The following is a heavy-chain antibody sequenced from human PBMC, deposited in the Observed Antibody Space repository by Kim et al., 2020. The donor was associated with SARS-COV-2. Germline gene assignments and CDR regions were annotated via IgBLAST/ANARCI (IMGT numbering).Heavy chain of an antibody. D-gene: IGHD3-3*01. CDR3: ARSGVLEWLYYSMDV. V-gene: IGHV1-2*02. J-gene: IGHJ6*02. Sequence: QKFQGRVTMTRDTSISTAYMELSRLRSDDTAVYYCARSGVLEWLYYSMDVWGQGTTVTVSS.